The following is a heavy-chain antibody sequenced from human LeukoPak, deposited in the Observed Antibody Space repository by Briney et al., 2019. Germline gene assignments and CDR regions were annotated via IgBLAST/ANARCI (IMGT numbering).Heavy chain of an antibody. CDR1: GFTFSSYA. D-gene: IGHD2-2*01. Sequence: PGGSLMNPGSASGFTFSSYAMSWVRQAPGKGLEWISAISGSGGSTYYADSVKGRFTISSDNSKNTLYLQMNSLRAEDTAVYYCAKADIVVVPAGNFDYWGQG. J-gene: IGHJ4*02. CDR3: AKADIVVVPAGNFDY. V-gene: IGHV3-23*01. CDR2: ISGSGGST.